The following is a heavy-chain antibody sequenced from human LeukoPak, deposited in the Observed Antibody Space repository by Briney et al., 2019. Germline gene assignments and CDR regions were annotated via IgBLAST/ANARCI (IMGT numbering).Heavy chain of an antibody. CDR1: GFTFSSYA. J-gene: IGHJ4*02. Sequence: GGTLRLSCVASGFTFSSYAMQWVRQAPGKGLEHVSAISSNRGRTFYANSVKARFTISRDNSKNTLFLQMGRLRADDMAMYYRARDIYLDYRDYDRGGFDYWGQGTLVTVSS. CDR3: ARDIYLDYRDYDRGGFDY. CDR2: ISSNRGRT. D-gene: IGHD4-17*01. V-gene: IGHV3-64*01.